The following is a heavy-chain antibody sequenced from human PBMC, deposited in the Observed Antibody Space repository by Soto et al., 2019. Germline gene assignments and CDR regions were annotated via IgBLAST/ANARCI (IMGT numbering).Heavy chain of an antibody. V-gene: IGHV1-45*02. D-gene: IGHD3-16*01. CDR3: ASGGAGAGPSHCQLPDL. CDR1: GNTFTYRY. CDR2: ITPFSGDV. Sequence: QMQLVQSGAEVKKTGSTVTVSCKALGNTFTYRYLHWVRQAPGQALEWMGWITPFSGDVHYAQKFQERVTSTRDSSINTAYMRMSSLRSAATAMYYCASGGAGAGPSHCQLPDLWGQGTLVTVSS. J-gene: IGHJ5*02.